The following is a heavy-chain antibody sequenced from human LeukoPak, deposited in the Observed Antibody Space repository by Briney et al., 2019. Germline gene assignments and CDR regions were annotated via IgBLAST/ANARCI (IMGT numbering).Heavy chain of an antibody. CDR3: ARGSSSELYYYGLDV. CDR1: GYIFTGYY. J-gene: IGHJ6*02. CDR2: INPNSGGT. Sequence: GASVKVSCKASGYIFTGYYMHWVRQAPGQGLEWMGWINPNSGGTNYPQKFQGRVTMTRDTSISTAYMDLTRLTSDDTAVYYCARGSSSELYYYGLDVWGQGTTVTVSS. V-gene: IGHV1-2*02. D-gene: IGHD6-6*01.